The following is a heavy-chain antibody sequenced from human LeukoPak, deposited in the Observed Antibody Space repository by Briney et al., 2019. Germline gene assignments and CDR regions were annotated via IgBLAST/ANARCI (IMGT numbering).Heavy chain of an antibody. D-gene: IGHD2-2*01. Sequence: PSETLSLTCTVSGGSISSSSYYWGWIRQPPGTGLEWIGSIYYSGSTYYNPSLKSRVTISVDTSKNQFSLKLRSVTAADTAVYYCARGTIVVVPAAIDYWGQGTLVTVSS. CDR1: GGSISSSSYY. V-gene: IGHV4-39*01. J-gene: IGHJ4*02. CDR2: IYYSGST. CDR3: ARGTIVVVPAAIDY.